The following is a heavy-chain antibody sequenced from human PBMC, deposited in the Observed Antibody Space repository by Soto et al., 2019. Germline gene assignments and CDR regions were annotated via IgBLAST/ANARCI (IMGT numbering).Heavy chain of an antibody. V-gene: IGHV3-21*01. Sequence: GGSLRLSCAASGFTFSSYSMNWVRQAPGKGLEWVSSISSSSSYIYYADSVKGRLTISRGNAKNSLYLQMNTLTAEDTAMYYCATLGGYCSGTDCYHLDGVDVWGQGKMVTVSS. CDR3: ATLGGYCSGTDCYHLDGVDV. J-gene: IGHJ3*01. D-gene: IGHD2-2*01. CDR2: ISSSSSYI. CDR1: GFTFSSYS.